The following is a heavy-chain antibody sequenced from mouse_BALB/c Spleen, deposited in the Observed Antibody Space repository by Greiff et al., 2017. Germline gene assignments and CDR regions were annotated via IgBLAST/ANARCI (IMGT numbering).Heavy chain of an antibody. CDR3: TRWQTARSGPFAY. D-gene: IGHD3-2*01. CDR2: IYPSDSYT. V-gene: IGHV1-69*02. Sequence: QVQLQQPGAELVRPGASVKLSCKASGYTFTSYWINWVKQRPGQGLEWIGNIYPSDSYTTYNQKFKDKATLTVDKSSSTAYMQLSSPTSEDSAVYYCTRWQTARSGPFAYWGQGTLVTVSA. J-gene: IGHJ3*01. CDR1: GYTFTSYW.